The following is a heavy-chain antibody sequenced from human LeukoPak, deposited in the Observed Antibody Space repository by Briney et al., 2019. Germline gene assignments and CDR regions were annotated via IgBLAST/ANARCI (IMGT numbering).Heavy chain of an antibody. CDR3: ARVGRGGYPHYYFDY. CDR2: MNPNRGNT. CDR1: GYTFTSYD. V-gene: IGHV1-8*01. D-gene: IGHD3-22*01. Sequence: ASVKVSCKASGYTFTSYDINWVRQATGQGLEWMGWMNPNRGNTGYAQKFQGRVTMTRNTSISTAYMELSSLRSEDTAVYYCARVGRGGYPHYYFDYWGQGTLVTVSS. J-gene: IGHJ4*02.